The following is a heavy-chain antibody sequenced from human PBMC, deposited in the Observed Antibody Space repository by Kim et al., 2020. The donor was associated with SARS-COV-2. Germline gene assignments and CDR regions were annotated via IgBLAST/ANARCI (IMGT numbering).Heavy chain of an antibody. J-gene: IGHJ1*01. CDR3: ARGASVPPWSRGIVTMMGFPEYFQY. V-gene: IGHV4-34*01. D-gene: IGHD2-15*01. CDR2: INHKGST. Sequence: SETLSLTCAVYGGSFTSYYWSWIRQSPGKGLEWIGEINHKGSTNFSPSLERRVTMSVDTSKSQFSLALSSVTAADTAIYYCARGASVPPWSRGIVTMMGFPEYFQYWGPGTTVIVSS. CDR1: GGSFTSYY.